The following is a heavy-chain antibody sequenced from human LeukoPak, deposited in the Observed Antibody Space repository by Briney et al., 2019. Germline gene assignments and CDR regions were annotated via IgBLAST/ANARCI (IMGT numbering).Heavy chain of an antibody. CDR2: ISAYNGNT. D-gene: IGHD3-10*01. CDR1: GYTFTSYG. V-gene: IGHV1-18*04. Sequence: ASVKVSCKASGYTFTSYGISWVRQAPGQGLEWMGWISAYNGNTNYAQKLQGKVTMTTDTSTSTAYMALRSLRSDDTAVYYCAVSITMAYYYGMDVWGKGTTVTVSS. J-gene: IGHJ6*04. CDR3: AVSITMAYYYGMDV.